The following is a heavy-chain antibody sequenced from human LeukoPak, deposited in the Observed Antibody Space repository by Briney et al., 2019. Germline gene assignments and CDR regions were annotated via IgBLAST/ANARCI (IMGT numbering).Heavy chain of an antibody. CDR1: GGSISSSSYY. J-gene: IGHJ6*02. Sequence: SETLSLTCTVSGGSISSSSYYWGWIRQPPGKGLEWIGSIYYSGSTYYNPSLKSRVTISVDTSKNQFSLKLSSVTAADTAVYYCARPGVAAAGTSYYYYYGMDVWGQGTTVTVSS. D-gene: IGHD6-13*01. V-gene: IGHV4-39*01. CDR2: IYYSGST. CDR3: ARPGVAAAGTSYYYYYGMDV.